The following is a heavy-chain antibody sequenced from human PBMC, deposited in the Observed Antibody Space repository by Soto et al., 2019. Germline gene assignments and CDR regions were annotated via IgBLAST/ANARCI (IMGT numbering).Heavy chain of an antibody. D-gene: IGHD4-17*01. J-gene: IGHJ6*03. CDR1: GVSFSGYY. V-gene: IGHV4-34*01. CDR3: VRRFTTVTTSNYYMDV. Sequence: PSETLSLTCAVYGVSFSGYYLSWIRQPPGKGLEWIGEINHSGSTNYNPSLKSRVTISVDTSKNQFSLKLSSVNAADTAVYYCVRRFTTVTTSNYYMDVWGKGTTVTVSS. CDR2: INHSGST.